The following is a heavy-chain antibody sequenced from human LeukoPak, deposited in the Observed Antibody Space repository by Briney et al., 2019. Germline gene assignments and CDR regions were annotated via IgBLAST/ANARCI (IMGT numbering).Heavy chain of an antibody. V-gene: IGHV4-59*12. D-gene: IGHD4-17*01. CDR2: IYYSGST. J-gene: IGHJ4*02. Sequence: SETLSLTCTVSGGSISSYYWSWIRQPPGKGLEWIGYIYYSGSTYYNPSLKSRVTISVDRSKNQFSLKLSSVTAADTAVYYCARGWSIGYGDLFGYWGQGTLVTVSS. CDR1: GGSISSYY. CDR3: ARGWSIGYGDLFGY.